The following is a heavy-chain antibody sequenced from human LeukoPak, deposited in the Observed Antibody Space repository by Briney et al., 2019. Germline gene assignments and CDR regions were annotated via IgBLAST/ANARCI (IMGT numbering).Heavy chain of an antibody. Sequence: GGSLRLSCAASGFTVNNNYMSWVRQAPGKGLEWVSVIYSSGSTYYADSVKGRFTISRDISKNSLYLQMTSLRAEDTAVYYCARDLGYYASSANWGQGTLVNVSS. V-gene: IGHV3-53*01. J-gene: IGHJ4*02. D-gene: IGHD3-22*01. CDR2: IYSSGST. CDR1: GFTVNNNY. CDR3: ARDLGYYASSAN.